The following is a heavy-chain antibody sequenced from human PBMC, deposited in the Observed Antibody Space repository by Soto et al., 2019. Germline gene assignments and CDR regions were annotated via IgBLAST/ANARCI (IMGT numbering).Heavy chain of an antibody. CDR1: GFSLSTSGMC. Sequence: SGPTLVNPTQTLTLTCTFSGFSLSTSGMCVSWIRQPPGKALEWLALIDWDDDKYYSTSLKTRLTISKDTSKNQVVLTMTNMDPVDTATYYCARYIAAAGSYYYYGMDVWGQGTTVTVSS. V-gene: IGHV2-70*01. D-gene: IGHD6-13*01. J-gene: IGHJ6*02. CDR2: IDWDDDK. CDR3: ARYIAAAGSYYYYGMDV.